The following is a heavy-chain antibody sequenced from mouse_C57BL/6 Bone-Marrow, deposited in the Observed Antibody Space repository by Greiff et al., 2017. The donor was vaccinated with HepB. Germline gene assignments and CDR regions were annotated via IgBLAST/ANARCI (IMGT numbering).Heavy chain of an antibody. J-gene: IGHJ4*01. CDR2: ISSGSSTI. D-gene: IGHD3-3*01. Sequence: VQLKESGGGLVKPGGSLKLSCAASGFTFSDYGMHWVRQAPEKGLEWVAYISSGSSTIYYADTVKGRFTISRDNAKNTLFLQMTSLRSEDTAMYYCARREGPDAMDYWGQGTSVTVSS. CDR3: ARREGPDAMDY. V-gene: IGHV5-17*01. CDR1: GFTFSDYG.